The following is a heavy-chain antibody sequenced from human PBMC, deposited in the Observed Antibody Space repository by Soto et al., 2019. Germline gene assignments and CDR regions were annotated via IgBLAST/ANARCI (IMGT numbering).Heavy chain of an antibody. Sequence: SETLSLTCAVSGGSISSGGYSWNWIRQPPGKGLEWIGYIYHSGSTHYNSSLKSRVAMSVDRSKNQFSLNLSSVTAADTAVYYCARAQDYYDSSGYHFDYWGQGTLVTVSS. CDR2: IYHSGST. J-gene: IGHJ4*02. V-gene: IGHV4-30-2*01. CDR1: GGSISSGGYS. CDR3: ARAQDYYDSSGYHFDY. D-gene: IGHD3-22*01.